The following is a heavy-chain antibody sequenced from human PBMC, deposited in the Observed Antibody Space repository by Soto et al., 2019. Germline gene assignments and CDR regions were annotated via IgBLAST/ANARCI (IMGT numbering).Heavy chain of an antibody. CDR1: GFTFNTYG. CDR3: AKDGGTGKYYDS. D-gene: IGHD3-3*01. CDR2: IAYDGSKR. Sequence: VQLVESGGGVLQPGMSLRLSCAASGFTFNTYGMHWVRQAPGKGLEWVSVIAYDGSKRYYAASVKGRFTISRDNSKHTLYLQMNSLRPEDTAVYYCAKDGGTGKYYDSWGQGTLVTVSS. V-gene: IGHV3-30*18. J-gene: IGHJ5*02.